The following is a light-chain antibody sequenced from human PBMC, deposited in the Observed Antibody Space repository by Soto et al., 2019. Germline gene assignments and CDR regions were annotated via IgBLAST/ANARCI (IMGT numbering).Light chain of an antibody. CDR3: SSYTTTTTVLL. Sequence: QFALTQPASVSGSPGQSIAISCTGTSSDVGGENYVSWYQHHPGKAPKLMIYEVSNRPSGVSNRFSGSKSGNTASLTISGLQPEDEGDYYCSSYTTTTTVLLFGGGTKLTVL. CDR2: EVS. V-gene: IGLV2-14*01. J-gene: IGLJ2*01. CDR1: SSDVGGENY.